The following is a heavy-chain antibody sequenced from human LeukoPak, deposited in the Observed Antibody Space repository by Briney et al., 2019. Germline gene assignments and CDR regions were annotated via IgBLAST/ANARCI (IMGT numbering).Heavy chain of an antibody. V-gene: IGHV4-59*01. J-gene: IGHJ4*02. CDR1: GGSFNTYY. D-gene: IGHD3-16*01. CDR2: IYYSGST. Sequence: SSETLSLTCTVSGGSFNTYYWSWIRQPPGKGLEWLGYIYYSGSTNYNPSLKSRVTISVDTSKNQFSLKLSSVTAADTAVYYCARVITVRGVIFDYWGQGTLVTVSS. CDR3: ARVITVRGVIFDY.